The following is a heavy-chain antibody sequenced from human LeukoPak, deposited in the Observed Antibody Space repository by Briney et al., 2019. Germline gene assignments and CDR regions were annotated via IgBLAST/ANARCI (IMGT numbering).Heavy chain of an antibody. J-gene: IGHJ6*03. V-gene: IGHV1-8*01. CDR2: MNPNSGNT. Sequence: ASVKVSCKASGYTFTSYDINWVRQATGQGLEWMGWMNPNSGNTGYAQKFQGRVTMTKNTSISTAYMELSSLKASDTAMYYCARRYGSGSYYYYYYMDVWGKGTTVTVSS. D-gene: IGHD3-10*01. CDR3: ARRYGSGSYYYYYYMDV. CDR1: GYTFTSYD.